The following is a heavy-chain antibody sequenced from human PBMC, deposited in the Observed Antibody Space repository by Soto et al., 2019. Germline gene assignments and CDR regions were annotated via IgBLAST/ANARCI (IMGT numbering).Heavy chain of an antibody. CDR2: ISYDGSSK. Sequence: GGSLRLSCAASGFTFSSYGMHWVRQAPGKGLEWVAVISYDGSSKYYADSVKGRFTVSRDSSKNTLYLQMSSLRAEDTALYYCAKGRGGSGSLTPRVDFWGQGTLVTVSS. J-gene: IGHJ4*02. D-gene: IGHD3-10*01. V-gene: IGHV3-30*18. CDR3: AKGRGGSGSLTPRVDF. CDR1: GFTFSSYG.